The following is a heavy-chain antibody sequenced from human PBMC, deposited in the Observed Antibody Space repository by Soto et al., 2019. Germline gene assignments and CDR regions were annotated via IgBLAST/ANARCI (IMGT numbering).Heavy chain of an antibody. D-gene: IGHD1-26*01. Sequence: QLQLRESGPGLVKPSETLSLTCTVSGDSISRSTYYWGWIRQPPGKGLEWIGSLYDIESSSYNPYSESIYYNPSLKRRVPISADTSKNQFSLKLNSVTAADTAVYYCVRNVAGATVPYYFDFWGQGIVVTVSS. CDR2: LYDIESSSYNPYSESI. CDR3: VRNVAGATVPYYFDF. CDR1: GDSISRSTYY. V-gene: IGHV4-39*01. J-gene: IGHJ4*02.